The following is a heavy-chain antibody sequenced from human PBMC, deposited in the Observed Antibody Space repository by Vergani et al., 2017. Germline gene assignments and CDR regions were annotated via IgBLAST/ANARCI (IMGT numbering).Heavy chain of an antibody. CDR3: ASPCGYCSGGSCYPYAY. J-gene: IGHJ4*02. Sequence: QVQLVQSGAEVKKPGSSVKVSCKASGGTFSSYAISWVRQAPGQGLEWMGGIIPIFGTANYAQKFQGRVTITADESTSTAYVELSSLRSEDTAVYYCASPCGYCSGGSCYPYAYWGQGTLVTVSS. CDR1: GGTFSSYA. CDR2: IIPIFGTA. D-gene: IGHD2-15*01. V-gene: IGHV1-69*12.